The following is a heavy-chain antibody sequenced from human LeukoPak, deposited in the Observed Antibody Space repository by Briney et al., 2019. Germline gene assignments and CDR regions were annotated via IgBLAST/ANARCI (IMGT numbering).Heavy chain of an antibody. CDR2: ISCDGGGT. Sequence: GGSLRLSCAASGFTFDDYAMHWVRQAPGKGLEWVSLISCDGGGTYYADSVKGRFTISRDNCKNSLYLQMNSLRAEDTALYYFARGPWFDPWGQGTLVTDSS. D-gene: IGHD3-10*01. CDR1: GFTFDDYA. J-gene: IGHJ5*02. CDR3: ARGPWFDP. V-gene: IGHV3-43D*03.